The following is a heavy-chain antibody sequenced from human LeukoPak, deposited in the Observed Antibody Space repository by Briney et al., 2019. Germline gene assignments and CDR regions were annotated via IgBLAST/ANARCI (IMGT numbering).Heavy chain of an antibody. CDR2: IWYDGSNK. J-gene: IGHJ4*02. CDR1: GFTFSSYG. CDR3: AKLYSGYDPYFDY. V-gene: IGHV3-33*06. D-gene: IGHD5-12*01. Sequence: PGGSLRLSCAASGFTFSSYGMHWVRQAPGKGLEWVAVIWYDGSNKYYADSVKGRFTISRDNSKNTLYLQMNSLRAEDTAVYYCAKLYSGYDPYFDYWGQETLVTVSS.